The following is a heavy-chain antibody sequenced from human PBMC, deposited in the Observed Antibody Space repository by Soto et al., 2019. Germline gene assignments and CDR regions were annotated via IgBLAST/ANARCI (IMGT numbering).Heavy chain of an antibody. CDR2: IKSQASGGTI. J-gene: IGHJ4*02. V-gene: IGHV3-15*07. CDR3: THLLSLAHPYSYL. CDR1: GITFIYAW. D-gene: IGHD2-21*01. Sequence: GGSLRLSCAASGITFIYAWMDWVRQAPGKRLEWVGRIKSQASGGTIDYAAPVKGRFTISRDDSKNTVYLQMDSLKTEDTAVYYCTHLLSLAHPYSYLWGQGTQVTVSA.